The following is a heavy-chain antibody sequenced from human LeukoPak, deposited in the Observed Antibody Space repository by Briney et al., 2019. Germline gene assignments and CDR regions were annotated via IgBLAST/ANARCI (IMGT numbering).Heavy chain of an antibody. D-gene: IGHD6-13*01. V-gene: IGHV3-30*02. CDR3: AKLAAAVFDY. CDR1: GFTFSSYG. Sequence: GGSLRLSCAASGFTFSSYGMHWVRQAPGKGLEWVAFIRYDGSNKYYADSVKGRFTISRDNSKNTLYPQMNSLRAEDTAVYYCAKLAAAVFDYWGQGTLVTVSS. CDR2: IRYDGSNK. J-gene: IGHJ4*01.